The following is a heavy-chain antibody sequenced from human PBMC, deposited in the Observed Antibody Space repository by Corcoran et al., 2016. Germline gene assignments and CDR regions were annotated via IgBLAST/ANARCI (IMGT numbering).Heavy chain of an antibody. J-gene: IGHJ6*02. V-gene: IGHV4-39*07. CDR1: GGSISRSSYY. CDR2: IYYSGST. CDR3: ARVVGDFYGMDV. Sequence: QLQLQESGPGLVKPSETLSLNCTVSGGSISRSSYYWGWIRQPPGKGLEWIGSIYYSGSTYYSPSLKSRVTISIDTSKNQFSLKLTSVTAADTAVYYCARVVGDFYGMDVWGQGTTVTASS.